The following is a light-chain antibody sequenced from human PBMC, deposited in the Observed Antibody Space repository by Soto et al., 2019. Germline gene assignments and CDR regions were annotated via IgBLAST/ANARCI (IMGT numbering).Light chain of an antibody. J-gene: IGKJ4*01. Sequence: EIVLTQSPATLSLSPGERAALSCRASQSVSSYLAWYQQKPGQAPRLLIYDASKRAPGIPARFTGIGSGTDFTLTISSLEPEDFAVYFCQQRSNWTSTFGGGTKVEI. CDR3: QQRSNWTST. V-gene: IGKV3-11*01. CDR2: DAS. CDR1: QSVSSY.